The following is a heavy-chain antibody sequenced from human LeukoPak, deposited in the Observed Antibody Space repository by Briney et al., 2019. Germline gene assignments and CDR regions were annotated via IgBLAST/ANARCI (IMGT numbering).Heavy chain of an antibody. D-gene: IGHD5-18*01. V-gene: IGHV4-39*02. CDR2: IYYSGST. CDR1: GGSISSSSYY. Sequence: SETLSLTCTVSGGSISSSSYYWGWIRQPPGKGLEWIGSIYYSGSTYYNPSLKSRVTISVDTSKNQFSLKLSSVTAADTAVYYCARDQSSYVDTAMADYWGQGTLVTVSS. J-gene: IGHJ4*02. CDR3: ARDQSSYVDTAMADY.